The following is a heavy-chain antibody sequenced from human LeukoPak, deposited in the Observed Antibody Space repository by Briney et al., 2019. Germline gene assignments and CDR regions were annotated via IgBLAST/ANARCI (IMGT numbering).Heavy chain of an antibody. CDR3: ARERRLLRGDAFDV. J-gene: IGHJ3*01. D-gene: IGHD4-23*01. V-gene: IGHV4-4*07. CDR1: GGPLNTYY. Sequence: PSETLSLTCSVSGGPLNTYYWSWIRQPAGKGLEWIGRIYISGNTNYNPSLQSRVTMSVDTSKNQFSLKVSSVTAADTAVYYCARERRLLRGDAFDVWGQGTRVTVSS. CDR2: IYISGNT.